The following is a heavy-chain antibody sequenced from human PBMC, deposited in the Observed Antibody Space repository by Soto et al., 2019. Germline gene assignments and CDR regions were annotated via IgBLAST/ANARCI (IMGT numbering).Heavy chain of an antibody. CDR3: AIVIAVAGAFDY. D-gene: IGHD6-19*01. CDR1: GFTFSSYS. CDR2: ISSSSSYI. V-gene: IGHV3-21*01. Sequence: GGSLRLSCAASGFTFSSYSMNWVRQAPGKGLEWVSSISSSSSYIYYADSVKGRFTISRDNAKNSLYLQMNSLRAEDTAVYYCAIVIAVAGAFDYWGQGTLVTVS. J-gene: IGHJ4*02.